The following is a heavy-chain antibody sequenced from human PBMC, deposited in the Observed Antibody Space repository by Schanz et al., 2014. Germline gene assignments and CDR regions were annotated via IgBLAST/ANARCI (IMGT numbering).Heavy chain of an antibody. Sequence: EGQLLESGGGLVQPGGSLRLSCAASGFTFSSYGMSWVCQAPGKGLEWVSVIYSGGSTYYADSVKGRFTISRDNSKNTLYLQMNSLRAEDTAVYYCARDRWDWNNAFDIWGQGTMVTVSS. CDR2: IYSGGST. V-gene: IGHV3-66*01. CDR1: GFTFSSYG. D-gene: IGHD1-1*01. J-gene: IGHJ3*02. CDR3: ARDRWDWNNAFDI.